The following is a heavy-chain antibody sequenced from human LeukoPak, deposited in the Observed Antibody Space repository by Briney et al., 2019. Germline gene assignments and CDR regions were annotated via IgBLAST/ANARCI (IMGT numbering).Heavy chain of an antibody. Sequence: PGGSLRLSCVASGFTFSIYSMSWVRQAPGKGLEWVSNIDSGGRTYFGDSVKGRFTISRDDSKNTLYLQMNSLRAEDTAVYYCAKDGGLWVSAHWGDSWGRGTLVTVSS. D-gene: IGHD7-27*01. CDR2: IDSGGRT. CDR3: AKDGGLWVSAHWGDS. V-gene: IGHV3-23*01. CDR1: GFTFSIYS. J-gene: IGHJ4*02.